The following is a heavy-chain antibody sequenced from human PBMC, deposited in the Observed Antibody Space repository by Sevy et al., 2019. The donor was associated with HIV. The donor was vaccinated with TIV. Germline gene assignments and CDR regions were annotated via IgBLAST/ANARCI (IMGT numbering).Heavy chain of an antibody. CDR3: AREVVIGGYGMDV. CDR2: ISYSGST. Sequence: SETLSLTCTVSGGSMSCYYWSWIRQPPGKGLEWIGYISYSGSTNYNPSLKSRVTISVDTSKNQFSLKLSSVTAADTAVYYCAREVVIGGYGMDVWGQGTTVTVSS. J-gene: IGHJ6*02. V-gene: IGHV4-59*01. D-gene: IGHD3-22*01. CDR1: GGSMSCYY.